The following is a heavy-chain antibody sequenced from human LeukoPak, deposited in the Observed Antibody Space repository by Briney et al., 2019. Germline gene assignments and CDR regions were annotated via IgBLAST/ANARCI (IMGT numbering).Heavy chain of an antibody. CDR1: GFTFSSYW. J-gene: IGHJ3*02. Sequence: PGGSLRLSCAASGFTFSSYWMHWVRQAPGKGPMWVSRINSDGTGTMYADSVNGRFTISRDNAKNTLYLQMNSLRAEDTAVYYCAKHPAFDIWGQGTMVTVSS. CDR3: AKHPAFDI. CDR2: INSDGTGT. V-gene: IGHV3-74*03.